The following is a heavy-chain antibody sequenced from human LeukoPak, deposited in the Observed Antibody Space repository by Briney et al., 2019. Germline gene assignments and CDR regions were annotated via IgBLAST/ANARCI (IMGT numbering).Heavy chain of an antibody. CDR1: GFTFNNYG. J-gene: IGHJ4*02. CDR3: AKLRYYYDSGGYYPFDY. Sequence: GGSLRLSCAASGFTFNNYGMHWVRQAPGKGLEWVAVISFDGKVDYYADSVKGRFTISRDNSKNTLYLQMNSLGPEDTAVYYCAKLRYYYDSGGYYPFDYWGQGTLVTVSS. CDR2: ISFDGKVD. D-gene: IGHD3-22*01. V-gene: IGHV3-30*18.